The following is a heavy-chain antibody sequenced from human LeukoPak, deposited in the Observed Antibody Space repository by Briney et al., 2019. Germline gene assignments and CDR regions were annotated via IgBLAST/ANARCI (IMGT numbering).Heavy chain of an antibody. J-gene: IGHJ4*02. CDR2: INPNSGGT. V-gene: IGHV1-2*04. D-gene: IGHD6-19*01. Sequence: ASVKVSCKASGYTFTGYYMHWVRQAPGQGLEWMGWINPNSGGTNYAQKFQGWVTMTRDTSISTAYMELSRLRSDDTAVYYCARGSPLAVAGTESNYWGQGTLVTVSS. CDR3: ARGSPLAVAGTESNY. CDR1: GYTFTGYY.